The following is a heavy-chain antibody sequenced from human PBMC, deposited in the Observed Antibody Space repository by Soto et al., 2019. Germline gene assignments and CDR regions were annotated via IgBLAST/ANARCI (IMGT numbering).Heavy chain of an antibody. CDR1: GDSIGNSH. CDR3: AGGALNGYYPGNGMDV. J-gene: IGHJ6*02. Sequence: PETLSLTCTVSGDSIGNSHWSWIRQPPGKGLEWIGLTFSRGSATYNPSLKSRVTISVDTSNNQLSLKLTSVTAADTAVYFCAGGALNGYYPGNGMDVWGQGTTVIVSS. CDR2: TFSRGSA. D-gene: IGHD3-9*01. V-gene: IGHV4-4*09.